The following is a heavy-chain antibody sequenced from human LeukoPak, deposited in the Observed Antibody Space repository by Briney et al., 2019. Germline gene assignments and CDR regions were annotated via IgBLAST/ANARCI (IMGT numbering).Heavy chain of an antibody. CDR1: GGSFSGYY. J-gene: IGHJ4*02. CDR3: ARFTVTTAY. V-gene: IGHV4-34*01. CDR2: INHSGST. D-gene: IGHD4-11*01. Sequence: SETLSLTCAVYGGSFSGYYWSWIRQPPGKGLEWIGEINHSGSTNYNPSLKSRVTISVDTSKNQFSLELSSVTAADTAVYYCARFTVTTAYWGQGTLVTVSS.